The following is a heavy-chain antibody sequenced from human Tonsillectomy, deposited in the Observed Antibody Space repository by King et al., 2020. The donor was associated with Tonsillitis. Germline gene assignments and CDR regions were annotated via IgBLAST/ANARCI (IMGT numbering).Heavy chain of an antibody. CDR2: INWSGGST. V-gene: IGHV3-20*04. J-gene: IGHJ2*01. CDR1: GFTFDDYG. CDR3: ARVYISSWYLEYFDL. Sequence: EVQLVESGGGVVRPGGSLRLSCAASGFTFDDYGMSWVRQAPGKGLEWVSGINWSGGSTGYADSVKGRFTISRDNAKRSLYLLMNNLRAEDTALYYCARVYISSWYLEYFDLWGRGTLVTVSS. D-gene: IGHD6-13*01.